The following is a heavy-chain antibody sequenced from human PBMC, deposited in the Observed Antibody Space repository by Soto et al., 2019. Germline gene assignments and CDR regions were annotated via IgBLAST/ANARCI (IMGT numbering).Heavy chain of an antibody. V-gene: IGHV3-15*07. CDR2: VKSKNDGGTT. CDR1: GFTFSNAC. D-gene: IGHD2-21*01. Sequence: GGSLRLSCAASGFTFSNACINWVRQAPGKGLEWVGRVKSKNDGGTTDFAAPVKGRFAISRDDSKNMVYLKMNSLQTEDTAIYYCTTDSYIASIIVRFDYWGHGTLVTVSS. J-gene: IGHJ4*01. CDR3: TTDSYIASIIVRFDY.